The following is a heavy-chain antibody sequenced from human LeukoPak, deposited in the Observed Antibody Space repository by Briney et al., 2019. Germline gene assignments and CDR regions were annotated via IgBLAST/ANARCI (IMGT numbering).Heavy chain of an antibody. CDR3: ARDWPTIAAAGTIPEYFQH. Sequence: GGSLRLSCAASGFTLSDYAMTWVRQAPGKGLEWVSSISGSGGSTYYAGSVKGRFTMSRDNSQNTLHLQMNSLRAEDTAVYYCARDWPTIAAAGTIPEYFQHWGQGTLVTVSS. J-gene: IGHJ1*01. CDR2: ISGSGGST. CDR1: GFTLSDYA. D-gene: IGHD6-13*01. V-gene: IGHV3-23*01.